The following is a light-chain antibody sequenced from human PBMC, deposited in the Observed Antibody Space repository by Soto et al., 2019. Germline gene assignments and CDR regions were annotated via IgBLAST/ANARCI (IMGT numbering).Light chain of an antibody. V-gene: IGLV2-14*01. CDR3: NSYTSSSTYV. Sequence: QSVLTQPPSASGSPGQSVTISCTGTSSDVGGYDYVSWYQHHPGNAPKLMIYEVSNRPSGVSNRFSGSKSGNTASLTISGLQAEDETDYYCNSYTSSSTYVFGTGTKVTVL. J-gene: IGLJ1*01. CDR1: SSDVGGYDY. CDR2: EVS.